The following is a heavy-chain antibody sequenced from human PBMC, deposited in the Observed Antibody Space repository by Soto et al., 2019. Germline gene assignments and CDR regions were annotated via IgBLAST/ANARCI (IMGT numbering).Heavy chain of an antibody. Sequence: ASVKVSCKASGYTFSGFYMHWVRPAPGQGLEWMGWINPNSGGTKSAEKFQGRVTMTRDTSISTAYMELSRLTSDDTAVYYCASAAVTGTAGLDFWGQGTQGTVPQ. CDR2: INPNSGGT. V-gene: IGHV1-2*02. D-gene: IGHD6-19*01. CDR1: GYTFSGFY. CDR3: ASAAVTGTAGLDF. J-gene: IGHJ4*02.